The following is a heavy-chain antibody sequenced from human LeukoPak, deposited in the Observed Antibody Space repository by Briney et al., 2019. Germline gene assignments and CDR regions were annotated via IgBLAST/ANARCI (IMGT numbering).Heavy chain of an antibody. CDR3: ARGQRVGATALDY. J-gene: IGHJ4*02. V-gene: IGHV4-4*07. CDR2: MYSTGST. CDR1: GGSISNWY. Sequence: PSETLSLSCTVSGGSISNWYWSWIRQPAGKGLEWIGRMYSTGSTSHNPSLKSRVTMSLDKSTNQFSLRLRSVTAADTAVYYRARGQRVGATALDYWGQGILVTVSS. D-gene: IGHD1-26*01.